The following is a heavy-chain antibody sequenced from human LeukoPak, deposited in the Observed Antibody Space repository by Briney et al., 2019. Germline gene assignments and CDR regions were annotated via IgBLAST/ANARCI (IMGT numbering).Heavy chain of an antibody. CDR3: ARIDILTGYSWGRDPPY. Sequence: PGGSLRLSCAASGFTVSSYEMNWVRQAPGKGLEWVSSISSSSSYIYYADSVKGRFTISRDNAKNSLYLQVNSLRAEDTAVYYCARIDILTGYSWGRDPPYWGQGTLVTVSS. D-gene: IGHD3-9*01. CDR1: GFTVSSYE. CDR2: ISSSSSYI. V-gene: IGHV3-21*01. J-gene: IGHJ4*02.